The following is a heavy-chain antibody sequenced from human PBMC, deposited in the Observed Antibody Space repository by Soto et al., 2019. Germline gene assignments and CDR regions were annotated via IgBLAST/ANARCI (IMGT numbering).Heavy chain of an antibody. CDR1: GFTFSSYA. V-gene: IGHV3-30-3*01. CDR2: ISYDGSNK. D-gene: IGHD4-4*01. J-gene: IGHJ2*01. CDR3: ARPLWRDDYNWGYFDL. Sequence: QVQLVESGGGVVQPGRSLRLSCAASGFTFSSYAMHWVRQAPGKGLEWVAVISYDGSNKYYADSVKGRFTISRDNSKXTLYLPMNSLRTEDTAVYYCARPLWRDDYNWGYFDLWGRGTRVTVSS.